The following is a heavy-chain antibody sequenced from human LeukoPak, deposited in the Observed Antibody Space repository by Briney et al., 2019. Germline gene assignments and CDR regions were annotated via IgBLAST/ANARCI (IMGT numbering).Heavy chain of an antibody. CDR3: ARDDSITSGHFDL. D-gene: IGHD3-3*02. CDR2: ISSSSDTM. CDR1: GFTFSIYN. J-gene: IGHJ2*01. V-gene: IGHV3-48*02. Sequence: PGGSLRLSCAASGFTFSIYNVNWVRQSPGKGLEWVSYISSSSDTMFYPDSVKGGFTISRDNAKNSLYLQMYSLRDEDTAVYYCARDDSITSGHFDLWGRGTLVTVSS.